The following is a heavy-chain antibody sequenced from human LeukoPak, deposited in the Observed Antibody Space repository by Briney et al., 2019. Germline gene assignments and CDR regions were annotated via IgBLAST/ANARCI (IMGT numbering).Heavy chain of an antibody. D-gene: IGHD2-2*02. J-gene: IGHJ4*02. CDR2: ISSNGGST. CDR1: GFTFSNYA. V-gene: IGHV3-64*01. CDR3: ARPDCSSTSCYTIDY. Sequence: GGSLRLSCAASGFTFSNYAMHWVRQTPGKGLEYVSAISSNGGSTYYANSVKGRFTISRDNSKNTLYLQMGGLRAEDMAVYYCARPDCSSTSCYTIDYWGQGTLVTVSS.